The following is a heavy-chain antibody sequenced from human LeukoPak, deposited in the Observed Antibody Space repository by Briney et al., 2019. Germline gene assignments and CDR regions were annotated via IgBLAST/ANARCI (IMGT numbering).Heavy chain of an antibody. Sequence: PGGSLRLSCAASGFTFSSYEMNWVRQAPGKGLEWVSYISSTGSTTYYTDSVKGRLTISRDNAENSLYLQMNSLRAEDTAVYYCAKDIYYDSSGYRGYFDYWGQGTLVTVSS. D-gene: IGHD3-22*01. V-gene: IGHV3-48*03. CDR3: AKDIYYDSSGYRGYFDY. CDR2: ISSTGSTT. J-gene: IGHJ4*02. CDR1: GFTFSSYE.